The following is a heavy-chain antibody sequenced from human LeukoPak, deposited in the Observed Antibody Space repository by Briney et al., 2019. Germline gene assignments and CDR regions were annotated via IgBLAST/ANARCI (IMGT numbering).Heavy chain of an antibody. J-gene: IGHJ6*03. D-gene: IGHD6-13*01. V-gene: IGHV3-7*01. CDR3: AGDRFSIAAAGLRVGYYYMDV. CDR1: GFTFSSYW. Sequence: GGSLRLSCAASGFTFSSYWMSWVRQAPGKGLEWVANVKQDGSEKYYVDSVKGRFTISRDSAKNSLYLQMNSLRAEDTAVYYCAGDRFSIAAAGLRVGYYYMDVWGKGTTVTVSS. CDR2: VKQDGSEK.